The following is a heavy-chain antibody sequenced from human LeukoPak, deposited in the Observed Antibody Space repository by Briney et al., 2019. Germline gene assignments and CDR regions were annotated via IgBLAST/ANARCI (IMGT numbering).Heavy chain of an antibody. CDR3: AREGYSGYEPFDC. V-gene: IGHV3-7*03. CDR1: GFTFSSYW. Sequence: GGSLRLSCAASGFTFSSYWMSWVRQAPGKGLEWVANIKQDGSEKYYVDSVKGRFTISRDNAKNSLYLQMNSLRAEDTAVYYCAREGYSGYEPFDCWGQGTLVTVSS. D-gene: IGHD5-12*01. J-gene: IGHJ4*02. CDR2: IKQDGSEK.